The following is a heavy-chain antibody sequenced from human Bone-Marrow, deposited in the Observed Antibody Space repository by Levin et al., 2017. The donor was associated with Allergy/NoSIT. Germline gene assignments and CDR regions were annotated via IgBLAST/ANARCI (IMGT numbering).Heavy chain of an antibody. Sequence: PAASVKVSCKASGYTFTSYYMHWVRQAPGQGLEWMGIINPSGGSPTYAQKFQGRVTMTRDTSTSTVYMELSSLRSEDTAVYYCAREFVVVVVATAPPRDSDAFDIWGQGTMVTVSS. J-gene: IGHJ3*02. D-gene: IGHD2-15*01. CDR1: GYTFTSYY. V-gene: IGHV1-46*01. CDR2: INPSGGSP. CDR3: AREFVVVVVATAPPRDSDAFDI.